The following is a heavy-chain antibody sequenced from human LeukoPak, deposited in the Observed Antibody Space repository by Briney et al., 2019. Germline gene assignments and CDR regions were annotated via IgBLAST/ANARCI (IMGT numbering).Heavy chain of an antibody. CDR3: ARGIAAAGRTLQY. CDR1: GYTFSNYA. D-gene: IGHD6-25*01. Sequence: ASVKVSCKASGYTFSNYALNWVRQAPGQGLEWMGWINTNTGNPMYAQGFTGRFVFSLDTSVSTAYMQITSLKAEDTAVCYCARGIAAAGRTLQYWGQGTLVTASS. V-gene: IGHV7-4-1*02. CDR2: INTNTGNP. J-gene: IGHJ1*01.